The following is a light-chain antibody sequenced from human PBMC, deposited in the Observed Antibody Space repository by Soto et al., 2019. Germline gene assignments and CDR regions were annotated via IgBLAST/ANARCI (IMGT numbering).Light chain of an antibody. V-gene: IGKV3-20*01. CDR2: GAS. Sequence: EIVLTQSPGTLSLSPGERATLSCRASQSVSSNYLAWYQHKPGQAPRLLIYGASSRATGIPDRFSGSGSGTDFTLTISSLEPEDFAVYYCQRYGTSPYTFGQGTKVETK. J-gene: IGKJ2*01. CDR3: QRYGTSPYT. CDR1: QSVSSNY.